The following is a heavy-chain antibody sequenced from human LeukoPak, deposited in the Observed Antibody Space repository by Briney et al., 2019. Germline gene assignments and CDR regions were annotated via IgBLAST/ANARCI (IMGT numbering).Heavy chain of an antibody. Sequence: ASVKVSCKASGYTFTGYYMHWVRQAPGQGLEWMGRINPNSGGTNYAQKFQGRVTMTRETSISTAYMELSRLRSDDTAVYYCARAHWNDGNWFDPWGQGTLVTVSS. CDR2: INPNSGGT. V-gene: IGHV1-2*06. D-gene: IGHD1-1*01. CDR1: GYTFTGYY. J-gene: IGHJ5*02. CDR3: ARAHWNDGNWFDP.